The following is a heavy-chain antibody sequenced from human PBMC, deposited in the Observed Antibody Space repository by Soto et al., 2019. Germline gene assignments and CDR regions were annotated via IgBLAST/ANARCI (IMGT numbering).Heavy chain of an antibody. Sequence: GGSLRLSCAASGFTFSNAWMNWVRQAPGKGLEWVGRIKSKTDGGTTDYAAPVKGRFTISRDDSKNTLYLQMNSLKTEDTAVYYCTTVGTAMVLFYYYYYGMDVWGQGTTVTVSS. CDR3: TTVGTAMVLFYYYYYGMDV. D-gene: IGHD5-18*01. CDR2: IKSKTDGGTT. CDR1: GFTFSNAW. J-gene: IGHJ6*02. V-gene: IGHV3-15*07.